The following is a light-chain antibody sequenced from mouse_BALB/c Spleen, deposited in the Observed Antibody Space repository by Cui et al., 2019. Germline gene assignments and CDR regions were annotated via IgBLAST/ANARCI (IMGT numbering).Light chain of an antibody. V-gene: IGKV4-58*01. CDR3: QHLSGYPFT. CDR1: TRVSSSY. J-gene: IGKJ5*01. CDR2: RTT. Sequence: ENVLTPSTAIMAASLGQKVTITCSPSTRVSSSYLHWYQQKSGASPKPLIHRTTNLASGVPARFSGSGSGTYYSLTISSVEAEDDATYYCQHLSGYPFTFGAGTKLELK.